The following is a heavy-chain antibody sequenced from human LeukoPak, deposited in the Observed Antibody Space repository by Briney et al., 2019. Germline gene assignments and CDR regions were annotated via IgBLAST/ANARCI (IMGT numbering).Heavy chain of an antibody. J-gene: IGHJ4*02. CDR2: ISSSSSTI. CDR1: GFTFSSYS. Sequence: GGSLRLSCAASGFTFSSYSMNWVRQAPGKGLEWVSYISSSSSTIYYADSVKGRFTISRDNAKNSLYLQMNSLRAEDTAVYSCARVNDYDSGSLYRPIDYWGQGTLVTVSS. V-gene: IGHV3-48*01. D-gene: IGHD3-10*01. CDR3: ARVNDYDSGSLYRPIDY.